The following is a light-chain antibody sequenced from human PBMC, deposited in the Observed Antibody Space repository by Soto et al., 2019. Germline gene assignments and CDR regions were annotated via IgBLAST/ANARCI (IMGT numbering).Light chain of an antibody. V-gene: IGKV3-20*01. J-gene: IGKJ1*01. CDR2: GAS. CDR3: HQYGSSPAT. Sequence: EILLTQSPGTLSLSPGERATLSCRASQSVRSRYLAWYQQKPGQAPRLLIYGASSRATGIPDRFSGSGSETEFTLTISRLEPEDFAVYYCHQYGSSPATFGQGTKVDIK. CDR1: QSVRSRY.